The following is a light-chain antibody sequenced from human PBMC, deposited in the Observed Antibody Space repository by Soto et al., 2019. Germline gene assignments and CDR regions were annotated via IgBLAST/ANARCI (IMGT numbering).Light chain of an antibody. CDR2: EVS. V-gene: IGLV2-8*01. CDR1: SSDDGGYNY. CDR3: ISYAGSNLWV. J-gene: IGLJ3*02. Sequence: QSALTQPPSASGSPGQSVTISCTGTSSDDGGYNYVSWYQQHQGKAPKLMIYEVSKRPSGVPDRFSGSKSGNTASLTVSGLQAEDEADYYCISYAGSNLWVFGGGTKLTVL.